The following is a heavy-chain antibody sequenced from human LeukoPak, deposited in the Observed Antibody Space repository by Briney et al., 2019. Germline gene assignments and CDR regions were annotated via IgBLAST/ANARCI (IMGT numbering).Heavy chain of an antibody. J-gene: IGHJ4*02. D-gene: IGHD6-25*01. V-gene: IGHV3-23*01. CDR3: AKPSRVFHVPPSSIAAGDY. Sequence: GGSLRLSCAASGFTFSSYAMSWVRQAPGKGLEWVSAISGSGGSTYYADSVKGRFTISRDNSKNTLYLQMNSLRAEDTAVYYCAKPSRVFHVPPSSIAAGDYWGQGTLVTVSS. CDR1: GFTFSSYA. CDR2: ISGSGGST.